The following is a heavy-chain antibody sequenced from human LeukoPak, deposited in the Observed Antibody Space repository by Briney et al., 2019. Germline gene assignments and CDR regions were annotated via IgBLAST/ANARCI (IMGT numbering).Heavy chain of an antibody. CDR2: INSDGSIT. CDR1: GSTFTTYW. J-gene: IGHJ6*02. Sequence: GGSLRLSCAASGSTFTTYWMHWVRQAPGKGLVWDSHINSDGSITSYADSVKGRFTISRDNAKNTLYLQMNSLRAEDTAVYYCARDAVDTANAVWGQGTTVTVSS. D-gene: IGHD5-18*01. CDR3: ARDAVDTANAV. V-gene: IGHV3-74*01.